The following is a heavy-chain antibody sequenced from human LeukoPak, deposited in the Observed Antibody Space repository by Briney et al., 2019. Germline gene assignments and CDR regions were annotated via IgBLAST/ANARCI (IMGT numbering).Heavy chain of an antibody. CDR1: GFTFSSYG. V-gene: IGHV3-30*02. CDR3: ARGSGWFNHYYMDV. Sequence: GGSLRLSCAASGFTFSSYGMHWVRQAPGKGLEWVAFIQSDGSDQYYADSVKGRLSISRDNSKNTLYLQMGSLRTEDMAVYYCARGSGWFNHYYMDVWGKGTTVTISS. D-gene: IGHD6-19*01. J-gene: IGHJ6*03. CDR2: IQSDGSDQ.